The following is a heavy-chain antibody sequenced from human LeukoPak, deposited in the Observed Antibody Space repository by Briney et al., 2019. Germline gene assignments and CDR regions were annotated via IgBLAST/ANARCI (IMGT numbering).Heavy chain of an antibody. V-gene: IGHV4-59*01. CDR2: IYYSGST. Sequence: SETLSLTCAVSGGSISSYYWSWIRQPPGKGLEWIGYIYYSGSTNYNPSLKSRVTISVDTSKNQFSLKLSSVTAADTAVYYCARTRYYDILTGHQPFDYWGQGTLVTVSS. CDR3: ARTRYYDILTGHQPFDY. J-gene: IGHJ4*02. CDR1: GGSISSYY. D-gene: IGHD3-9*01.